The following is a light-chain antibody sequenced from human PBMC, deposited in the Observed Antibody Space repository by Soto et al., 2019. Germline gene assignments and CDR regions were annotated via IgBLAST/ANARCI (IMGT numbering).Light chain of an antibody. V-gene: IGKV1-8*01. CDR2: AAS. CDR3: QQYYSYPRGFT. CDR1: QGISNY. J-gene: IGKJ3*01. Sequence: AIRMTQSPSSFSASTGDRVTITCRASQGISNYLARYQQKPGKAPKLLISAASTLQSGVPSRFSGSGSGTDFTLTISCLQSEDFATYYCQQYYSYPRGFTFGPGTKVDIK.